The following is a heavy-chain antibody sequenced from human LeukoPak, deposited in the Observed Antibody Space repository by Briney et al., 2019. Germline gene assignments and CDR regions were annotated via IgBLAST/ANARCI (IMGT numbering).Heavy chain of an antibody. D-gene: IGHD1-7*01. J-gene: IGHJ4*02. CDR2: INPKSGGT. CDR3: VPSANYYCLDY. V-gene: IGHV1-2*02. Sequence: ASVKVSCKTSGYTFTNYYMQWVRQGPGLGFEWLGWINPKSGGTSYPQKSQGRLTMTRDTSINTAYMELSRLGSDDTAVYYCVPSANYYCLDYWGQGTLVTVSS. CDR1: GYTFTNYY.